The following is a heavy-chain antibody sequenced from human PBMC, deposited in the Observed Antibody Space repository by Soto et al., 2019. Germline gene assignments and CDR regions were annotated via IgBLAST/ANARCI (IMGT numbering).Heavy chain of an antibody. CDR1: GGSFSGYY. CDR3: ARGLSITMVRGVTGDY. D-gene: IGHD3-10*01. J-gene: IGHJ4*02. V-gene: IGHV4-34*01. Sequence: SETLSLTCAVYGGSFSGYYWIWIRQPPGKGLEWIGEINHSGSTNYNPSLKSRVTISVDTSKNQFSLKLSSVTAADTAVYYCARGLSITMVRGVTGDYWGQGTLVTVSS. CDR2: INHSGST.